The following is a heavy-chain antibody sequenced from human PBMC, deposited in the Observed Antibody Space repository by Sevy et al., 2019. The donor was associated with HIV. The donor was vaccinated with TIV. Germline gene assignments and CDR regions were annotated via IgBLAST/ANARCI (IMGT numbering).Heavy chain of an antibody. J-gene: IGHJ4*02. V-gene: IGHV3-33*01. CDR2: IGYDGSNK. Sequence: GGSLRLSCTASGFTPSTYGMHWVRQAPGKGLEWVAVIGYDGSNKYYADSVKGRFTISRDNSKNTVFLQMDSLRVEDKAVYYCARDPRMYGDYLLAYFDSWGQGTLVTVSS. CDR3: ARDPRMYGDYLLAYFDS. CDR1: GFTPSTYG. D-gene: IGHD2-8*01.